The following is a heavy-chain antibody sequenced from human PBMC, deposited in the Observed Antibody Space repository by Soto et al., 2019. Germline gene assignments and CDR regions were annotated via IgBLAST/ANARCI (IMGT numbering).Heavy chain of an antibody. CDR2: SSAYKGNT. CDR1: GYTFTSYG. J-gene: IGHJ4*02. D-gene: IGHD1-26*01. Sequence: QVQLVQSGAEVKKPGASVKGSCKASGYTFTSYGISWVRQAPGQGLEWLGWSSAYKGNTNYAQQLHGRVTMTTDTSTSIAYMALRSLSSDDWAVYYWARGTWELGYYWGQGTLVTVSS. V-gene: IGHV1-18*01. CDR3: ARGTWELGYY.